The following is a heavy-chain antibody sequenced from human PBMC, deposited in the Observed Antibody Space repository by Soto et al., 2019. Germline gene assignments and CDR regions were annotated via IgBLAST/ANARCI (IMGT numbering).Heavy chain of an antibody. D-gene: IGHD1-26*01. V-gene: IGHV1-8*01. CDR2: MDPNSKNT. Sequence: ASVKVSCKASGYTFTSYDSNWVRQATGQGLEWMGWMDPNSKNTGSVQKIQGRVTITRNNSISTAYMELSSLRSEDTAVYYCARGGRISGVYWGQGTLVTVSS. J-gene: IGHJ4*02. CDR3: ARGGRISGVY. CDR1: GYTFTSYD.